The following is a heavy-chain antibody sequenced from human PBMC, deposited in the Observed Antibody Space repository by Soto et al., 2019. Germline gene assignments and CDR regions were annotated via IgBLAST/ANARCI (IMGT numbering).Heavy chain of an antibody. CDR1: GFTSSSYS. V-gene: IGHV3-48*02. J-gene: IGHJ4*02. Sequence: SGGSLRLSCAASGFTSSSYSMNWVRQAPGKGLEWVSYISSSSSTIYYADSVKGRFTISRDNAKNSLYLQMNSLRDEDTAVYYCARGGSSWYNDPIAVAGTVDYWGQGTLVTVSS. CDR3: ARGGSSWYNDPIAVAGTVDY. CDR2: ISSSSSTI. D-gene: IGHD6-19*01.